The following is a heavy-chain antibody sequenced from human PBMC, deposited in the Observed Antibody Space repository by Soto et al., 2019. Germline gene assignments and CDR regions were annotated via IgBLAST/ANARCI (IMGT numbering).Heavy chain of an antibody. CDR1: GFTFSIYA. V-gene: IGHV3-23*01. CDR3: AKDRPNYYGSGGYYKPGGDY. CDR2: ISGNGGST. D-gene: IGHD3-10*01. Sequence: AGVSLRLSCAASGFTFSIYAMSWARQAPGKGLEWVSSISGNGGSTYYADSVKGRFTISRDISKNTLYLQMNSLRAEDTAVYYCAKDRPNYYGSGGYYKPGGDYWGQGTLVTVSS. J-gene: IGHJ4*02.